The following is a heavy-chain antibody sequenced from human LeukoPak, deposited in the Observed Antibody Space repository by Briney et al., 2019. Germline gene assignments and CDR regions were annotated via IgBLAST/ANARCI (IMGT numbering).Heavy chain of an antibody. J-gene: IGHJ4*02. Sequence: PGGSLRLSCAASGFTFANYPMTWVRQAPGKGLEWVSSISGSGGSTYYADSVKGRFTISRDNSKNTLYLQMNSLRAEDTAVYYCAKDVYSGYDPQFDYWGQGTLVTVSS. CDR1: GFTFANYP. V-gene: IGHV3-23*01. D-gene: IGHD5-12*01. CDR2: ISGSGGST. CDR3: AKDVYSGYDPQFDY.